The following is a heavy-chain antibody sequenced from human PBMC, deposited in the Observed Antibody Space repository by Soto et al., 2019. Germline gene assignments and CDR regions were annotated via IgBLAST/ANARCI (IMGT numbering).Heavy chain of an antibody. D-gene: IGHD3-3*01. CDR3: ARADFEITIFGVRGAFDI. V-gene: IGHV4-30-4*01. Sequence: SETLSLTCTVSGGSISSGDYYWSWIRQPPGKGLEWIGYIYYSGSTYYNPSLKSRVTISVDTSKNQFSLKLSSVTAADTAVYYCARADFEITIFGVRGAFDIWGQGTMVTVSS. CDR1: GGSISSGDYY. J-gene: IGHJ3*02. CDR2: IYYSGST.